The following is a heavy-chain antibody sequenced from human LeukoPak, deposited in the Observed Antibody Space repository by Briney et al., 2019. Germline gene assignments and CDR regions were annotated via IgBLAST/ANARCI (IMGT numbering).Heavy chain of an antibody. Sequence: GGSLRLSCAASGFTFSSYGMHWVRQAPGKRLEWVAVIWYDGSNKYYADSVKGRFTISRDNSKNTLYLQMNSLRAEDTAVYYCAKDPHSSGWFNWFDPWGQGTLVTVSS. D-gene: IGHD6-19*01. CDR2: IWYDGSNK. CDR1: GFTFSSYG. V-gene: IGHV3-33*06. J-gene: IGHJ5*02. CDR3: AKDPHSSGWFNWFDP.